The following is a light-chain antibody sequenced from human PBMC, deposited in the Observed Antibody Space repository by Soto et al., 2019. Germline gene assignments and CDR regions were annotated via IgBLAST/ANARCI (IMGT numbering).Light chain of an antibody. CDR1: QSISSW. CDR3: QQYNSYAWT. Sequence: DTQMTQSPSTLSASVGDRVTITCRASQSISSWLAWYQQKPGKAPKLLIYKASSLESGVPSRFSGSGSGTEFTLTIISLQPDDFATYYCQQYNSYAWTFGQGTKVDIK. V-gene: IGKV1-5*03. J-gene: IGKJ1*01. CDR2: KAS.